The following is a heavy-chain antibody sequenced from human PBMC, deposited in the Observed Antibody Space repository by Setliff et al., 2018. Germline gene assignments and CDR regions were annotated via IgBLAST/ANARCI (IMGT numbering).Heavy chain of an antibody. D-gene: IGHD3-3*01. CDR2: RYRSGTT. V-gene: IGHV4-38-2*02. Sequence: SETLSLTCTVSGYSISSGYYWGWIRQPPGKGLEWIGSRYRSGTTYYNPSLKSRVTISVDTSKNQFSLKLSSVTAADTAVYYCARGRSNFWGYYFDYWGQGTLVTVS. CDR3: ARGRSNFWGYYFDY. CDR1: GYSISSGYY. J-gene: IGHJ4*02.